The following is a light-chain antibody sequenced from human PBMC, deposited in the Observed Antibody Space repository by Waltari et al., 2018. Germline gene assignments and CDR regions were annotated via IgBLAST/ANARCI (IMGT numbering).Light chain of an antibody. V-gene: IGKV1-13*02. CDR3: QQFNSYPLT. CDR2: DAS. J-gene: IGKJ4*01. CDR1: QGISSA. Sequence: AIQLTQSPSSLSASVGDGVTITCRASQGISSASAWYQQKPGKAPKILIYDASRLDSGVPSRFSGSGSGIDFTLPLSSLQTEDFATYYCQQFNSYPLTFGGGTKVEIK.